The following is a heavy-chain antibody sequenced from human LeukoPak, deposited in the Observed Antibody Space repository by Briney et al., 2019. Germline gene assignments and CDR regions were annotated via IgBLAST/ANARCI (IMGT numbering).Heavy chain of an antibody. D-gene: IGHD3-3*01. CDR1: GGSISSYY. CDR3: ARGRFLDAFDI. Sequence: SETLSLTCTVSGGSISSYYWSWIRQPPGKGLEWIGYIYYSGSTKYKPSLKSRVTISVDTSKDQFSLKLSSVTAADTAVYYCARGRFLDAFDIWGQGTMVTVSS. V-gene: IGHV4-59*01. CDR2: IYYSGST. J-gene: IGHJ3*02.